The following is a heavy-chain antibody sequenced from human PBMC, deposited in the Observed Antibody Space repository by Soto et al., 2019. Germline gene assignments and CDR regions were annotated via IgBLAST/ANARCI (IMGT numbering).Heavy chain of an antibody. Sequence: GASVKVSCKASGGTFSSYAISWVRQAPGQGLEWMGGIIPIFGTANYAQKFQGRVTITADESTGTAYMELSSLRSEDTAVYYCARSSGGHPKIYYYYYYGMDVWGQGTTVTVSS. CDR1: GGTFSSYA. J-gene: IGHJ6*02. D-gene: IGHD2-15*01. CDR2: IIPIFGTA. V-gene: IGHV1-69*13. CDR3: ARSSGGHPKIYYYYYYGMDV.